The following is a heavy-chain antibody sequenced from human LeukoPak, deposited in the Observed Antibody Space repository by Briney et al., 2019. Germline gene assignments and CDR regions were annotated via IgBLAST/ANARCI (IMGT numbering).Heavy chain of an antibody. Sequence: SETLSLTCAVYGGSFSGFYWSWIRQSPGKGLEWIGEITHSGSTNYNPSLKSRVTISVDTSKNQFSLKLSSVTAADTAVYFCARGPYSYDSSGAFDIWGQGTMVTVSS. V-gene: IGHV4-34*01. J-gene: IGHJ3*02. CDR1: GGSFSGFY. CDR2: ITHSGST. D-gene: IGHD3-22*01. CDR3: ARGPYSYDSSGAFDI.